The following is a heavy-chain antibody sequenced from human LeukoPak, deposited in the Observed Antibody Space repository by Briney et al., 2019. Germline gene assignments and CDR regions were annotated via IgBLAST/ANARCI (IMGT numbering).Heavy chain of an antibody. CDR1: GFTFSSYA. CDR2: ISYDGSNK. CDR3: ARGGYRTCDY. V-gene: IGHV3-30-3*01. Sequence: GGSLRLSCAASGFTFSSYAMHWVRQAPGKGLEWVAVISYDGSNKYYADSVKGRFTISRDNAKNSLYLQMNSLSAEDTAVYYCARGGYRTCDYWGQGTLVTVSS. J-gene: IGHJ4*02. D-gene: IGHD3-16*02.